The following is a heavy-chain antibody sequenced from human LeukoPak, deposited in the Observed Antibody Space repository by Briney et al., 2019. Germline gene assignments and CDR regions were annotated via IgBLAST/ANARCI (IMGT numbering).Heavy chain of an antibody. J-gene: IGHJ3*02. CDR2: INSDGSSI. D-gene: IGHD4-17*01. Sequence: GGSLRLSCAASGFTFSSYSMNWVRQAPGKGLVWVSRINSDGSSIMYADSVKGRFTISRDNARNTLYLQINSLRAEDTAVYYCARDYDYGDYSMDAFDIWGQGTMVTVSS. CDR3: ARDYDYGDYSMDAFDI. CDR1: GFTFSSYS. V-gene: IGHV3-74*03.